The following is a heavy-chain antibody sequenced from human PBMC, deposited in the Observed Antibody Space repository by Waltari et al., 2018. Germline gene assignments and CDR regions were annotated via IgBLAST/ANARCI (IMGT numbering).Heavy chain of an antibody. Sequence: EVQLVETGGGLIQPGGSLRLSCAASGFTVSSNYMSWVRQAPGKGLEWVSVIYSGGSKYYADSVKGRFTISRDNSKNTLYLQMNSLRAEDTAVYYCARVPCSSTSCSYYFDYWGQGTLVTVSS. J-gene: IGHJ4*02. CDR3: ARVPCSSTSCSYYFDY. V-gene: IGHV3-53*02. CDR2: IYSGGSK. D-gene: IGHD2-2*01. CDR1: GFTVSSNY.